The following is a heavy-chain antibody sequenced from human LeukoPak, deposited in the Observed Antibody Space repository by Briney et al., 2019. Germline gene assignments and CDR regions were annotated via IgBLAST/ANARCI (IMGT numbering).Heavy chain of an antibody. J-gene: IGHJ4*02. CDR1: GGSISSYY. CDR2: IYYSGST. CDR3: ARGGGSLYY. Sequence: SETLSLTCTVSGGSISSYYWSWIRQPPGGRLEWIGYIYYSGSTNYNPSLKSRVTISVDTSKNQFSLKLSSVTAADTAVYYCARGGGSLYYWGQGTLVTVSS. D-gene: IGHD1-26*01. V-gene: IGHV4-59*01.